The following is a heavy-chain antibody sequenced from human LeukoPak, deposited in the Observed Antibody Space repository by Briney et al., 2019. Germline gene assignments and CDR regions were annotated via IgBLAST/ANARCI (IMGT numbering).Heavy chain of an antibody. CDR3: AREGSYFGSSTHDY. V-gene: IGHV5-51*01. D-gene: IGHD3-10*01. J-gene: IGHJ4*02. CDR2: IHAV. Sequence: ESLKISCKGSRFSFTNYWIGWVRQMPGKGLEWMGIIHAVYSPSFQGQVIMSADKSISTAYLQWSSLKASDTAMYYCAREGSYFGSSTHDYWGQGTLVTVSS. CDR1: RFSFTNYW.